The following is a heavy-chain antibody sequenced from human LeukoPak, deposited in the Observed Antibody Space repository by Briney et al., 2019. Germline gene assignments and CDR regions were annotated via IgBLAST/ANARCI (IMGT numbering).Heavy chain of an antibody. J-gene: IGHJ4*02. CDR3: ARDSLRFFEWLFSDYFHY. Sequence: VASVKVSCKASGYTFTSYGISWVRQAPGQGREWMGWISAYHGNTNYAQKLQGRVTMTTDTSTSTAYMELRSLRSDDTAVYYCARDSLRFFEWLFSDYFHYWGQGTLVTVSS. D-gene: IGHD3-3*01. CDR1: GYTFTSYG. CDR2: ISAYHGNT. V-gene: IGHV1-18*01.